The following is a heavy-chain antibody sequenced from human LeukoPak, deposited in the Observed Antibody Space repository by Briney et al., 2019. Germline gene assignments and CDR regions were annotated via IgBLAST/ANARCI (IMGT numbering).Heavy chain of an antibody. CDR3: ARDALYCSSSSCYRYWYFDL. Sequence: SETLSLTCTVSGGSISGSYWNWVRQPAEKGLEWIGRIYTSGSINYNPSLKSRVTMSVDTSKNQFSLKLSSVTAADTAVYYCARDALYCSSSSCYRYWYFDLWGRGTLVTVSS. CDR2: IYTSGSI. J-gene: IGHJ2*01. V-gene: IGHV4-4*07. CDR1: GGSISGSY. D-gene: IGHD2-2*01.